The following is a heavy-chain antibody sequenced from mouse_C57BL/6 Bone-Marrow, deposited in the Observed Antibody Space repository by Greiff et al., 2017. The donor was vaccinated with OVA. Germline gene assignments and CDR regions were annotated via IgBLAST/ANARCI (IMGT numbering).Heavy chain of an antibody. J-gene: IGHJ2*01. Sequence: QVQLQQPGAELVRPGTSVKLSCKASGYTFTSYWMHWVKQRPGQGLEWIGVIDPSDSYTNYNQKFKGKATLTVDTSSSTAYMQLSSLTSEDSAVYYWARKGCSYPLDDFDYWGQGTTLTVSS. CDR3: ARKGCSYPLDDFDY. CDR2: IDPSDSYT. D-gene: IGHD1-1*01. V-gene: IGHV1-59*01. CDR1: GYTFTSYW.